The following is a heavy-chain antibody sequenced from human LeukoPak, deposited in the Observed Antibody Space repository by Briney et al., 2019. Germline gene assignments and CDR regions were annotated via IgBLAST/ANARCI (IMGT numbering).Heavy chain of an antibody. V-gene: IGHV3-30*04. CDR1: GFTFSSYA. Sequence: PGGSLRLSCAASGFTFSSYAMHWVRQAPGKGLEWVAVISYDGSNKYYADSVKGRFTISRDNSKNTLYLQMNSLRAEDTAVYYCAREGAHIVVVPAAMWSGFDYWGQGTLVTVSS. D-gene: IGHD2-2*01. CDR2: ISYDGSNK. CDR3: AREGAHIVVVPAAMWSGFDY. J-gene: IGHJ4*02.